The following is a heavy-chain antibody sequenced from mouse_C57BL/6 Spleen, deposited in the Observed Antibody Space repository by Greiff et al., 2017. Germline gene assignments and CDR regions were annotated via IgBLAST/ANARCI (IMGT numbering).Heavy chain of an antibody. D-gene: IGHD3-2*02. CDR2: IYPGDGDT. J-gene: IGHJ3*01. V-gene: IGHV1-82*01. CDR3: TRSTDQATFWFAY. CDR1: GYAFSSSW. Sequence: QVQLKESGPELVKPGASVKISCKASGYAFSSSWMNWAKQRPGKGLEWIGRIYPGDGDTNYNGKFKGKATLTADKSSSTAYMQLSSLTSEDSAVYFCTRSTDQATFWFAYWGQGTLVTVSA.